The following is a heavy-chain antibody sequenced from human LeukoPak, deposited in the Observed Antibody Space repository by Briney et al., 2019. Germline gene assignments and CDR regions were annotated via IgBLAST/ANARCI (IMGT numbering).Heavy chain of an antibody. Sequence: PGGSLRLSCEASGFTFSTYWMTWVRQAPGRGLEWVANIKEDGSEKYYVDSVKGRFTISRDNAENSLYLQMNSLRADDTAVYYCVTTGKQAASWGQGTLVTVSS. D-gene: IGHD6-13*01. J-gene: IGHJ4*02. CDR1: GFTFSTYW. CDR2: IKEDGSEK. CDR3: VTTGKQAAS. V-gene: IGHV3-7*01.